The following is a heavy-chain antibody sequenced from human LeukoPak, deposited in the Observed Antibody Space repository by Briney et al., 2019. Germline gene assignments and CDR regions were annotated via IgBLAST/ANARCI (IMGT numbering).Heavy chain of an antibody. CDR2: IYTSGST. D-gene: IGHD2-2*02. J-gene: IGHJ5*02. V-gene: IGHV4-61*02. CDR3: ARYFESPIPGRWYFDP. CDR1: GGSISSGSYY. Sequence: SQTLSLTCTVSGGSISSGSYYWSWIRQPAGKGLEWIGRIYTSGSTNYNPSLKSRVTISVDTSKNQFSLKLSSVTAADTAVYYCARYFESPIPGRWYFDPWGQGTLVTVSS.